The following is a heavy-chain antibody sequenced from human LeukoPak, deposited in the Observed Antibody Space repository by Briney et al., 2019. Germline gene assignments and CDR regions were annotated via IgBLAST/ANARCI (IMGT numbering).Heavy chain of an antibody. Sequence: GASVKVSCKASGYTFTCYYMHWVRQAPGQGLEWMGWINPNSGGTNYAQKFQGRVTMTRDTSISTAYMELSRLRSDDTAVYYCARDYDILTGVFDYWGQGTLVTVSS. CDR1: GYTFTCYY. D-gene: IGHD3-9*01. J-gene: IGHJ4*02. CDR3: ARDYDILTGVFDY. CDR2: INPNSGGT. V-gene: IGHV1-2*02.